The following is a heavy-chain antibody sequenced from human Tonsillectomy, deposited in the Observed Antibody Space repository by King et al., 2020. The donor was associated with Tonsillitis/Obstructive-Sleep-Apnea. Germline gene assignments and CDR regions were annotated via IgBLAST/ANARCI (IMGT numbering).Heavy chain of an antibody. CDR3: AASDIVARDGAFDI. Sequence: QVQLVESGGGVVQPGRSLRLSCAASGFTFSSYVMQWVRQAPGKGLEWVAVISYDGSIKYDADSVKGRFTISRDNSKNTLYLQMNSLRPEDTAIYYCAASDIVARDGAFDIWGQGTMVTVSS. CDR2: ISYDGSIK. D-gene: IGHD5-12*01. V-gene: IGHV3-30*04. CDR1: GFTFSSYV. J-gene: IGHJ3*02.